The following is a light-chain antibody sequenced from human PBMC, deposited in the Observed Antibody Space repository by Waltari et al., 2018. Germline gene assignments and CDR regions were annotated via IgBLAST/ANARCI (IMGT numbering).Light chain of an antibody. CDR3: QTWGTGIVV. V-gene: IGLV4-69*01. CDR1: SGHSSFV. J-gene: IGLJ2*01. CDR2: RNTDGGH. Sequence: QLVLTQPPSASASLGASVKLTCTLSSGHSSFVIAWPQQQPGKGPRYLMPRNTDGGHTKGDGIPDRFSGSTSGAERYLTIASLQSEDEADYFCQTWGTGIVVFGGGTKLTVL.